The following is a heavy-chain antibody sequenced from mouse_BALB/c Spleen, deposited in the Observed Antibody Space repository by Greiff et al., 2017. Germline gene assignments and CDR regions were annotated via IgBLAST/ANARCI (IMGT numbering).Heavy chain of an antibody. J-gene: IGHJ4*01. CDR3: ARDRRGLKNGNYEAMDY. Sequence: VKLVESGPGLVAPSQSLSITCTVSGFSLTSYGVHWVRQPPGKGLEWLGVIWAGGSTNYNSSLMSRLSISKDNSKSQVFLQMNSLQTDDTAMYYCARDRRGLKNGNYEAMDYWGQGTSVTVSS. CDR2: IWAGGST. V-gene: IGHV2-9*02. D-gene: IGHD2-1*01. CDR1: GFSLTSYG.